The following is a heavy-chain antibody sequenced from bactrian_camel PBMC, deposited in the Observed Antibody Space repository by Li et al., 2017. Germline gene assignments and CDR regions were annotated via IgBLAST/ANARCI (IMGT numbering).Heavy chain of an antibody. J-gene: IGHJ4*01. CDR1: GDTLSTYP. V-gene: IGHV3S53*01. Sequence: HVQLVESGGGSVQAGGSLRLSCLMSGDTLSTYPMGWFRQTPGKERERVANINSDGSTSYADSVKGRFTISRDNAKDTLYLQMNSLKIEDTAVYYCALGSSRQATMTARGKGTQVTVS. D-gene: IGHD3*01. CDR2: INSDGST.